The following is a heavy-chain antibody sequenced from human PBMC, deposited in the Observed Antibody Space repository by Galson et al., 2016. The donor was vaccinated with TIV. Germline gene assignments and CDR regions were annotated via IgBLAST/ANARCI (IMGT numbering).Heavy chain of an antibody. Sequence: SETLSLTCTVSGGSINSDLYYWAWIRQPPGEGLEWIATIYYTGSTYYNPSLKSRVSISMDTPKNQFSLKLSPVTAADTAVYYCSRRTHYDSSGYSDAFDIWGQGTMVPVSS. D-gene: IGHD3-22*01. J-gene: IGHJ3*02. CDR1: GGSINSDLYY. V-gene: IGHV4-39*01. CDR3: SRRTHYDSSGYSDAFDI. CDR2: IYYTGST.